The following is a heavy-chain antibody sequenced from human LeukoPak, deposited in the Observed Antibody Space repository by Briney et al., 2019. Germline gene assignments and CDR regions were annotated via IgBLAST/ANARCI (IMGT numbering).Heavy chain of an antibody. CDR2: MNPKSGNT. V-gene: IGHV1-8*01. J-gene: IGHJ4*02. Sequence: RASVKVSCKASGYSFTSYDINWVRQATGQGLEWMGWMNPKSGNTGYAQKFQGRVTMTRSTSISTAYMELSSLRSEDTAVYYCARVQRVTFPLKYYFDYWGQGTLVTVSS. CDR3: ARVQRVTFPLKYYFDY. CDR1: GYSFTSYD. D-gene: IGHD3-10*01.